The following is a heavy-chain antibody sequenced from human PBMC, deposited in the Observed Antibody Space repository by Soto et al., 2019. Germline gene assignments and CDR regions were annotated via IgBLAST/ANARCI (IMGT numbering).Heavy chain of an antibody. Sequence: SETLSLTCTVSGGSISGYYWTWIRQPPGKGLEWIGNIYYSGSTNYNPTLNSRVTISVDTSKNRFSLKLISVTAADTAVYYCARYCNRGSCYFDYWGQGTLVTVSS. CDR1: GGSISGYY. V-gene: IGHV4-59*08. J-gene: IGHJ4*02. D-gene: IGHD2-15*01. CDR2: IYYSGST. CDR3: ARYCNRGSCYFDY.